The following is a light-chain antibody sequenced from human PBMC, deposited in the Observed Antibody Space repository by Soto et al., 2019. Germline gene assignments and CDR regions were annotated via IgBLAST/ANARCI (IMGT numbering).Light chain of an antibody. CDR3: AAWDARLSAWV. CDR2: TNY. CDR1: SSNIGSDY. V-gene: IGLV1-47*02. J-gene: IGLJ3*02. Sequence: QSVLTQPPSASGTPVQRVTISCSGSSSNIGSDYVYWFQQLPGTAPKLLIYTNYQRPSGVPDRFSGSKSGTSASLAISGLRSEDEADYWCAAWDARLSAWVFGGGTKLPVL.